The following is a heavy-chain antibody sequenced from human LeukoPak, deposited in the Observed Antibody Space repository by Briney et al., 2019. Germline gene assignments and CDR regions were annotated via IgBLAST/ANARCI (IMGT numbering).Heavy chain of an antibody. CDR3: ARENRGGSPFGY. CDR1: GDSISRNSHY. D-gene: IGHD2-15*01. CDR2: IYYSGNS. V-gene: IGHV4-39*07. J-gene: IGHJ4*02. Sequence: SETLSLTCTVSGDSISRNSHYWGWIRQSPGKGLEWMGSIYYSGNSYYTPSLKSRVTISVDTSKNQFSLKLSSVTAADTAVYYCARENRGGSPFGYWGQGTLVTVSS.